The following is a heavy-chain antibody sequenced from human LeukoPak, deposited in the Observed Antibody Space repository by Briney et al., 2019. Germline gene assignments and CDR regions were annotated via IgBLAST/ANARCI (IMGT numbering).Heavy chain of an antibody. CDR2: ISGSGGST. CDR1: GFTFSSYA. D-gene: IGHD4-23*01. J-gene: IGHJ4*02. CDR3: AKDSGYGGNSGVY. Sequence: GGSLRLSCAASGFTFSSYAVSWFRQAPGKGLEWVSAISGSGGSTYYADSVKGRFTISRDNSKNTLYLQMNGLRAEDTAVYYCAKDSGYGGNSGVYWGQGTLVTVSS. V-gene: IGHV3-23*01.